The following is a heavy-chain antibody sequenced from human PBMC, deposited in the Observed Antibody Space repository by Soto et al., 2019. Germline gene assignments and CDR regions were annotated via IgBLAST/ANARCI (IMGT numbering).Heavy chain of an antibody. CDR1: GYTFTRYG. J-gene: IGHJ6*02. CDR3: AKNGQPPYYYYGLDV. Sequence: QGHMVQSGAEVKNPGTAVKVSCKASGYTFTRYGISWVRQAPGQGLEWMGWISGYNGDTNYAQNLQGRVTMTIDTSTSTAYMELRSLTSDDTAVYYCAKNGQPPYYYYGLDVWGQVTTVTVSS. V-gene: IGHV1-18*01. D-gene: IGHD2-8*01. CDR2: ISGYNGDT.